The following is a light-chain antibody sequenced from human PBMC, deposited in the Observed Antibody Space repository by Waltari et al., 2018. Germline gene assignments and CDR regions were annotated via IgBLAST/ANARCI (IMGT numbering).Light chain of an antibody. V-gene: IGLV1-51*01. CDR1: PSNIGEPY. CDR2: GNN. J-gene: IGLJ3*02. Sequence: QSVSTQPPSVSAAPGQRITLSCSGSPSNIGEPYVSWYQLRPGTAPKLLIYGNNKRPSGIPDRFSGSHSGTSATLNIAGLQTGDEADYYCGTWHSGLWVFGGGTKVTVL. CDR3: GTWHSGLWV.